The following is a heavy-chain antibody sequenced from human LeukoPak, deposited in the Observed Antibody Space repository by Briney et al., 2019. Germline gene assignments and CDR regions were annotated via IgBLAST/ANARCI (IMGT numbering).Heavy chain of an antibody. J-gene: IGHJ4*02. CDR3: ATRRGVNWNYEEYYFDY. CDR2: IIPIFGTA. Sequence: ASVKVSCKASGGTFSSYAMIWVRQAPGQGLEWMGGIIPIFGTANYAQKFQGRVTITTDESTSTAYMELSSLRSEDTAVYYCATRRGVNWNYEEYYFDYWGQGTLVTVSS. V-gene: IGHV1-69*05. CDR1: GGTFSSYA. D-gene: IGHD1-7*01.